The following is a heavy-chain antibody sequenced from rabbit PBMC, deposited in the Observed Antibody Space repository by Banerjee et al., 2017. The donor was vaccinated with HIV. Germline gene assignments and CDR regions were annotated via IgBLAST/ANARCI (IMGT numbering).Heavy chain of an antibody. CDR2: VYAGSSGST. D-gene: IGHD2-1*01. CDR3: ARDSYDDYVFNL. V-gene: IGHV1S45*01. Sequence: QEQLEESGGGLVQPEGSLALTCKASGFTISSSYYMCWVRQAPGKGLEWIGCVYAGSSGSTAYASWVNGRFTISKTSSTTVTLQMTSLTAADTATYFCARDSYDDYVFNLWGPGTLVTVS. CDR1: GFTISSSYY. J-gene: IGHJ4*01.